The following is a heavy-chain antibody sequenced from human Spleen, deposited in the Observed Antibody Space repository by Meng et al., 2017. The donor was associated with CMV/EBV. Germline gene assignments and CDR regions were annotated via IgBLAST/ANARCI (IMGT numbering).Heavy chain of an antibody. Sequence: ASVKVSCKASGYTFTGYYMHWVRQAPGQGLEWMGRINPNSGGTNYAQKFQGRVTMTRDTSINTAYMELSWLRSDDTAVYYCARDAVGQRITISGVVVISWLDPWGQGTLVTVSS. CDR1: GYTFTGYY. J-gene: IGHJ5*02. CDR3: ARDAVGQRITISGVVVISWLDP. V-gene: IGHV1-2*06. CDR2: INPNSGGT. D-gene: IGHD3-3*01.